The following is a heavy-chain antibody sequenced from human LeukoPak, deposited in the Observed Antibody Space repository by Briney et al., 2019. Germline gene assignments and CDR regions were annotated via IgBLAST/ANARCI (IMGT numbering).Heavy chain of an antibody. J-gene: IGHJ4*02. CDR3: AKRGGYYFDY. V-gene: IGHV3-23*01. Sequence: GGSLRLSCAASGFTFSSHAMSWVRQAPGKGLEWVSVISSSGDYTFYADSVKGWFTISRDNSKNTLYLQMNSLRAEDTAVYYCAKRGGYYFDYWGQGTLVTVSS. D-gene: IGHD3-16*01. CDR1: GFTFSSHA. CDR2: ISSSGDYT.